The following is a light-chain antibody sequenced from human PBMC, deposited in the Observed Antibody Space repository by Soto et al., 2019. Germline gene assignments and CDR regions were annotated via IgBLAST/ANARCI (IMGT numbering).Light chain of an antibody. CDR2: GVT. Sequence: QSVLTQPASVSGSPGQSISISCTGSIGDVGGSNYVSWYQQHPGKAPKLLIYGVTGRPSGISDRFSGSKSGTTASLTISGLQADDEADYYCTSPTGSSTLVFGSGTKVTVL. V-gene: IGLV2-14*03. J-gene: IGLJ1*01. CDR1: IGDVGGSNY. CDR3: TSPTGSSTLV.